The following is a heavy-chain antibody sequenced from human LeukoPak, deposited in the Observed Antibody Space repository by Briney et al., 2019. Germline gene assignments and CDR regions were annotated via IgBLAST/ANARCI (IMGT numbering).Heavy chain of an antibody. D-gene: IGHD2-15*01. CDR3: AREHCSGGSCYSISYYYYMDV. CDR2: IYTSGST. Sequence: PSQTLSLTCTVSGGSISSGSYYWSWIRQPAGKGLEWIGRIYTSGSTNYNPSLESRVTISVDTSKNQFSLKLSSVTAADTAVYYCAREHCSGGSCYSISYYYYMDVWGKGTTVTISS. J-gene: IGHJ6*03. V-gene: IGHV4-61*02. CDR1: GGSISSGSYY.